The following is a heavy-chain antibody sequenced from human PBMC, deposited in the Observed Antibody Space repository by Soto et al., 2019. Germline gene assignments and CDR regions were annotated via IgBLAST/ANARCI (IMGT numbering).Heavy chain of an antibody. Sequence: QVQLVQSGAEVKKPGASVKVSCKASGYTFTSYYMHWVRQAPGQGLEWMGIINPSGGSTSYAQKFQGRVTMTRNTSTSTVYMELSSLRSEDTAVYYCALSSTSTLDLDYWGQGTLVTVSS. CDR2: INPSGGST. CDR3: ALSSTSTLDLDY. V-gene: IGHV1-46*03. J-gene: IGHJ4*02. D-gene: IGHD2-2*01. CDR1: GYTFTSYY.